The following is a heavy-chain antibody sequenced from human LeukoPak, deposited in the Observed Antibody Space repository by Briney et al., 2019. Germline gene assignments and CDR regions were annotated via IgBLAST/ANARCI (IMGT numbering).Heavy chain of an antibody. V-gene: IGHV4-61*02. D-gene: IGHD3-10*01. CDR1: GDSISSGAYY. Sequence: SETLSLTCTVSGDSISSGAYYWSWIRQPAGKGLEWIGRIYTSGSTNYNPSLKSRVTISVDTSKDRFSLKLSSVTAADTAVYYCATNYGSGSYYLGPNWLDPWGQGTLVTVSS. J-gene: IGHJ5*02. CDR2: IYTSGST. CDR3: ATNYGSGSYYLGPNWLDP.